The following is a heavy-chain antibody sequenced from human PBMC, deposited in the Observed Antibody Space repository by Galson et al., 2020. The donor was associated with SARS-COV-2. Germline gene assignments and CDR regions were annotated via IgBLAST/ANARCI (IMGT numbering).Heavy chain of an antibody. V-gene: IGHV4-31*03. CDR2: IYYSGST. D-gene: IGHD3-9*01. CDR3: ARDRRELDYDILTGYYKGNWFDP. J-gene: IGHJ5*02. CDR1: GGSISSGGYY. Sequence: ASETLSLTCTVSGGSISSGGYYWSWIRQHPGKGLEWIGYIYYSGSTYYNPSLQSRVTISVDTSKNQFSLKLSSVTAADTAVYYCARDRRELDYDILTGYYKGNWFDPWGQGTLVTVSS.